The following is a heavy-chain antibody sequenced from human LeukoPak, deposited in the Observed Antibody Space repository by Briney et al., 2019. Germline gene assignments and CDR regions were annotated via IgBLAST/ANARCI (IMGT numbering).Heavy chain of an antibody. CDR1: GFTFSSYW. D-gene: IGHD6-19*01. V-gene: IGHV3-7*05. J-gene: IGHJ6*02. CDR3: VRNPRLDTYYYGMDV. CDR2: IKQDGSEK. Sequence: GGSLRLSCAASGFTFSSYWMSWVRQAPGKGLEWVANIKQDGSEKYYVDSVKGRYTISRDNAKNSLYLQMNSLRAEDTAVYYCVRNPRLDTYYYGMDVWGQGTTVTVSS.